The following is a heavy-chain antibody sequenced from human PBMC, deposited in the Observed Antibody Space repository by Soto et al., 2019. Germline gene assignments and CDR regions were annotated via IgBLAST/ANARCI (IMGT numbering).Heavy chain of an antibody. CDR1: HLQETF. CDR3: AGGFGSFDY. J-gene: IGHJ4*02. V-gene: IGHV3-23*01. Sequence: GGSLRLSCHLQETFTEAWVRQAPGKGLEWVSAISGSGGSTYYADSVKGRFTVSRDNSKNTLYLQMNSLRAEDTAVYYCAGGFGSFDYWGQGTLVTVS. D-gene: IGHD3-16*01. CDR2: ISGSGGST.